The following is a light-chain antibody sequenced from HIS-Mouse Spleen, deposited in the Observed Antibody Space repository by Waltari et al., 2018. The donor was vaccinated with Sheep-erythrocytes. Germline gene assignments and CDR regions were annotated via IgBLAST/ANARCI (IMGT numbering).Light chain of an antibody. V-gene: IGLV2-8*01. Sequence: QSALTQPPSASGSPGQSVTISCTGPSRHVGGQNHCPWYQQHPGKAPKLMSYEVSKRPSGVPDRFSGSKSGNTASLTVSGLQAEDEADYYCSSYAGSNNWVFGGGTKLTVL. CDR1: SRHVGGQNH. J-gene: IGLJ3*02. CDR2: EVS. CDR3: SSYAGSNNWV.